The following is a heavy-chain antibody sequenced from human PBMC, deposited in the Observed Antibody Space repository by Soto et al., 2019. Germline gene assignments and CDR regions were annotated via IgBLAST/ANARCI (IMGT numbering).Heavy chain of an antibody. CDR1: GFTFSSYG. Sequence: VQLVESGGGVVQPGRSLRLSCAASGFTFSSYGMHWVRQAPGKGLEWVAVIWYDGSNKYYADSVKGRFTISRDNSKNTLYLQMNSLRAEDTAVYYCARAACGGDCFYYFDYWGQGTLVTVSS. J-gene: IGHJ4*02. CDR2: IWYDGSNK. D-gene: IGHD2-21*02. V-gene: IGHV3-33*01. CDR3: ARAACGGDCFYYFDY.